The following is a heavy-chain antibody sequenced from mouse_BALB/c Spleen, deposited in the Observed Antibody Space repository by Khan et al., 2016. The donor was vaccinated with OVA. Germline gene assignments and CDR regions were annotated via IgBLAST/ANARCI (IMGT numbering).Heavy chain of an antibody. V-gene: IGHV1-7*01. J-gene: IGHJ2*01. CDR2: INPSTGYT. CDR1: GYTFINYW. D-gene: IGHD1-1*01. Sequence: QVQLQQSGAELAKPGASVKMSCKASGYTFINYWIPWVKQRPGQGLEWIGYINPSTGYTEYNQNFKDKATLTADKSSSTAYMQLSSLTSEDSAVYYCARRGLRLDFDYWGQGTTLTVSS. CDR3: ARRGLRLDFDY.